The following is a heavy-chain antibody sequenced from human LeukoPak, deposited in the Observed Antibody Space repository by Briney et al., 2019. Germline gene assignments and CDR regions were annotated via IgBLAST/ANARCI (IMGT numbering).Heavy chain of an antibody. J-gene: IGHJ4*02. CDR2: IKQDGSEK. CDR3: ARSLGYYYGSGDY. CDR1: GFTSSSYW. D-gene: IGHD3-10*01. V-gene: IGHV3-7*01. Sequence: PGGSLRLSCAASGFTSSSYWMSWVRQAPGKGREWVANIKQDGSEKYYVDSVKGRFTISRDNAKNSLYLQMNSLRAEDTAVYYCARSLGYYYGSGDYWGQGTLVTVSS.